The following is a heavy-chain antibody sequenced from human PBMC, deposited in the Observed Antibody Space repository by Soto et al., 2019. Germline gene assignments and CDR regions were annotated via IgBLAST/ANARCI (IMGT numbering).Heavy chain of an antibody. Sequence: QVQLQESGPGLVKPSETLSLTCTVSGGSISNFYWNWIRQPPGKGLEWIGYNYDSGSTNYNPSLKSPVTISVGTSKNQFSLRLSSVTAADTAVYYCAITFGGDSGPDAFDIWGQGTVVTVSS. J-gene: IGHJ3*02. CDR1: GGSISNFY. CDR2: NYDSGST. CDR3: AITFGGDSGPDAFDI. V-gene: IGHV4-59*08. D-gene: IGHD3-16*01.